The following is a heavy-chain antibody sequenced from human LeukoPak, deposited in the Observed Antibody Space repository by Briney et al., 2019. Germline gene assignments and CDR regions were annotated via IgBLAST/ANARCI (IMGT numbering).Heavy chain of an antibody. J-gene: IGHJ4*02. D-gene: IGHD2-21*01. CDR2: ISSTSRTI. CDR3: ARDLHCGGDCYPLTY. V-gene: IGHV3-48*01. Sequence: PGGSLRLSCAASGFTFSSYGMHWVRQAPGRGLECLSYISSTSRTIYYADSVKGRFTISRDNAKNSLYLQMNSLRAEDTAVYYCARDLHCGGDCYPLTYWGQGTLVTVSS. CDR1: GFTFSSYG.